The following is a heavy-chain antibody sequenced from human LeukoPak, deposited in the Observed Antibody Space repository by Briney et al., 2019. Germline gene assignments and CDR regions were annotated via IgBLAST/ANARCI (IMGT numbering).Heavy chain of an antibody. Sequence: ASVKVSCKASGYTFTGYYVHWVRQAPGQGLEWMGWISVYNGNTNYAQKLQGRVTMTTDTSTSIAYMELRSLRSDDTAVYYCARVVGDFWSGYYKADDYWGQGTLVTVSS. D-gene: IGHD3-3*01. CDR2: ISVYNGNT. CDR3: ARVVGDFWSGYYKADDY. V-gene: IGHV1-18*04. J-gene: IGHJ4*02. CDR1: GYTFTGYY.